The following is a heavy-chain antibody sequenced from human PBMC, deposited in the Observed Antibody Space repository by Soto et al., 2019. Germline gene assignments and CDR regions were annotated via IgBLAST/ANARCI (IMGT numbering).Heavy chain of an antibody. CDR3: ARVIPAALWWYYYYMDV. CDR1: GFTFSSYW. V-gene: IGHV3-7*01. CDR2: IKQDGSEK. J-gene: IGHJ6*03. D-gene: IGHD2-2*01. Sequence: GGSLRLSCAASGFTFSSYWMSWVRQAPGKGLEWVANIKQDGSEKYYVDSVKGRFTISRDNAKNSLYLQMNSLRAEDTAVYYCARVIPAALWWYYYYMDVWGKGTTVTVSS.